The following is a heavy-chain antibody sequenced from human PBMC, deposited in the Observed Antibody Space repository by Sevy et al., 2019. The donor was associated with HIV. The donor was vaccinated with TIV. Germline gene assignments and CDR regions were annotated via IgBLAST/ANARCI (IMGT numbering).Heavy chain of an antibody. CDR2: ISGSGGST. D-gene: IGHD3-22*01. Sequence: GGSLRLSCAASGFTFSSYAMSWVRQAPGKGLEWVSAISGSGGSTYYADSVKGRFTISRDNSKNTLYLQMNSLRAEDTAVYYCAKDGASRPTPQWLLPEYFQHWGQGTLVTDSS. CDR3: AKDGASRPTPQWLLPEYFQH. J-gene: IGHJ1*01. CDR1: GFTFSSYA. V-gene: IGHV3-23*01.